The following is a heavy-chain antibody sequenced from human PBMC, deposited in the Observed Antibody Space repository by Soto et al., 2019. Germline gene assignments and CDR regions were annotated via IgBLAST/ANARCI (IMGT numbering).Heavy chain of an antibody. J-gene: IGHJ6*02. CDR1: GYTFTSYG. CDR2: ISAYNGNT. CDR3: ARARAVEPYYYDSSHFYYYYGMDV. D-gene: IGHD3-22*01. V-gene: IGHV1-18*01. Sequence: QVQLVQSGAEVKKPGASVKVSCKASGYTFTSYGISWVRQAPGQGLEWMGWISAYNGNTNYAQKLQGRVTMTTDTSTSTAYMELRSLISDDTAVYYCARARAVEPYYYDSSHFYYYYGMDVWGQGTTVTVSS.